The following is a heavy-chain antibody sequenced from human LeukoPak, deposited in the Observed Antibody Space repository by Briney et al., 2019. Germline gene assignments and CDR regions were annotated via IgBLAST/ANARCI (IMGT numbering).Heavy chain of an antibody. CDR2: ISSTGSTI. V-gene: IGHV3-48*03. D-gene: IGHD5-18*01. CDR3: ARTLHGYSYGTDY. CDR1: GFTFSSYE. J-gene: IGHJ4*02. Sequence: GGSLRLSCAASGFTFSSYEMNWVRQAPGKGLEWVSYISSTGSTIYYADSLKGRFTSSRDNAKNSLYLQMNSLRAEDTAVYYCARTLHGYSYGTDYWGQGTLVTVSS.